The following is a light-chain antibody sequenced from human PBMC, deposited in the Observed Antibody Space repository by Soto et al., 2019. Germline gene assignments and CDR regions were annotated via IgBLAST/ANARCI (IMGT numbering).Light chain of an antibody. Sequence: ETVLTQSPAPPSVSPGERATLFCRASQSVSINLAWYQQKPGQAPRLLIYGASTRADGIPARVSGSGSGQEFTPTISSLQSADFAVSYCQQYNNWPPVTFGPGTKVDIK. J-gene: IGKJ3*01. V-gene: IGKV3-15*01. CDR3: QQYNNWPPVT. CDR1: QSVSIN. CDR2: GAS.